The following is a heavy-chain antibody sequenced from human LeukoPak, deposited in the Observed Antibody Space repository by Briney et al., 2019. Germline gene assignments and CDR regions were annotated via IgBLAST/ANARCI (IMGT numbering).Heavy chain of an antibody. CDR3: ARVATMVRGSNGMDV. Sequence: PSETLCLTCADSGGSISSYNWSWIRQPPGKGLEWIGYIYYSGSTNYNPSLMSRVTISVDTCNNQFSLKLSSVTAEDTAVYYGARVATMVRGSNGMDVWGKGTTVTVSS. D-gene: IGHD3-10*01. CDR1: GGSISSYN. V-gene: IGHV4-59*01. J-gene: IGHJ6*04. CDR2: IYYSGST.